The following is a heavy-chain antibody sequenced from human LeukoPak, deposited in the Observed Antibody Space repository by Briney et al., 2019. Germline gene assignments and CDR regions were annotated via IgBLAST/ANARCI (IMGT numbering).Heavy chain of an antibody. J-gene: IGHJ4*02. CDR1: GYTFTGYY. V-gene: IGHV1-2*06. CDR3: AREDNLGSGSSPIDY. CDR2: INPNSGGT. Sequence: ASVKVSCKGSGYTFTGYYMDWVRQAPGQGLEWMGRINPNSGGTNYAQKFQGRVTMTRDTSISTAYMELSRLRSDDTAVYYCAREDNLGSGSSPIDYWGQGTLVTVSS. D-gene: IGHD6-19*01.